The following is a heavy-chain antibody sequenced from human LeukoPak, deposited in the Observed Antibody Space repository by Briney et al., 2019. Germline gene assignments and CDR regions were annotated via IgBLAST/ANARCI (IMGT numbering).Heavy chain of an antibody. CDR1: GFTVSSNY. J-gene: IGHJ2*01. CDR2: IYSGGSK. V-gene: IGHV3-53*01. Sequence: PGGSLRLSCAASGFTVSSNYMSWGRQAPGKEREGGSVIYSGGSKYYADPVKGGFTISRDSSKNTLYLQMTSLRVEDTAVYYCARAWRQSRYWYFDLWGRGTLVTASS. CDR3: ARAWRQSRYWYFDL. D-gene: IGHD1-1*01.